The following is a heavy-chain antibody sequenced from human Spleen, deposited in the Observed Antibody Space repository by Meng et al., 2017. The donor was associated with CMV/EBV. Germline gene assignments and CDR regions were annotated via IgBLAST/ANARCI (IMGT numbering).Heavy chain of an antibody. CDR3: ARDLQYCGSTSCYDDCFDP. J-gene: IGHJ5*02. CDR1: LTDDG. Sequence: LTDDGSSWVRQAPGQGLEWMGWISAYNGDTNYARSLRGRVTMTTDTSTTTAYMELRSLRSDDTAVYYCARDLQYCGSTSCYDDCFDPWGQGTLVNVSS. V-gene: IGHV1-18*01. CDR2: ISAYNGDT. D-gene: IGHD2-2*01.